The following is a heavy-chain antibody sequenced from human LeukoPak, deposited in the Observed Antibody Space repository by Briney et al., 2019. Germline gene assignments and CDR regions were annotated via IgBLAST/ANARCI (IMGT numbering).Heavy chain of an antibody. V-gene: IGHV3-23*01. CDR2: ISGSGGST. D-gene: IGHD3-3*01. CDR1: GFTFSSYG. J-gene: IGHJ4*02. CDR3: ARDERLLSFLK. Sequence: GGSLRLSCAASGFTFSSYGMSWVRQAPGKGLEWVSAISGSGGSTYYADSVTGRFTISRDNSKNTLYLQMNSLRAEDTAIYYCARDERLLSFLKWGQGTLVTVSS.